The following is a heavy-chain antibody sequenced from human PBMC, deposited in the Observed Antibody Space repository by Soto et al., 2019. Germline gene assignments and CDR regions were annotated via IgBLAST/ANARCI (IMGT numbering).Heavy chain of an antibody. CDR2: ISSSSSTI. D-gene: IGHD4-17*01. CDR3: ARDLYGDYTGGDY. Sequence: GGSLRLSCAASGFTFSSYSMNWVRQAPGKGLEWVSYISSSSSTIYYADSVKGRFTISRDNAKNSLYLQMNSLRAEDTAVYYCARDLYGDYTGGDYWGQGTLVTVSS. CDR1: GFTFSSYS. V-gene: IGHV3-48*01. J-gene: IGHJ4*02.